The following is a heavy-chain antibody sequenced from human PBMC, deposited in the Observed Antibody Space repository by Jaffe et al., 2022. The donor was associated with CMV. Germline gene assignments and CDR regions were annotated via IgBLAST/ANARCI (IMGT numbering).Heavy chain of an antibody. J-gene: IGHJ4*02. CDR1: GYTFTSYY. D-gene: IGHD3-3*01. CDR2: INPSGGST. Sequence: QVQLVQSGAEVKKPGASVKVSCKASGYTFTSYYMHWVRQAPGQGLEWMGIINPSGGSTSYAQKFQGRVTMTRDTSTSTVYMELSSLRSEDTAVYYCARGRRGDITIFGRGGTYYFDYWGQGTLVTVSS. V-gene: IGHV1-46*01. CDR3: ARGRRGDITIFGRGGTYYFDY.